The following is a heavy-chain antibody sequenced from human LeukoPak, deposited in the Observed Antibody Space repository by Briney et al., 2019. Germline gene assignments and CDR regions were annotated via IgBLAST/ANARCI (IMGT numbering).Heavy chain of an antibody. V-gene: IGHV1-3*03. D-gene: IGHD3-22*01. Sequence: ASVKVSCKASGYTFTSYAMHWVRQAPGQRLEWMGWINAGNGNTKYSQEFQGRVTITRDTSASTAYMELSSLRSEDTAVYYCARGILYYYDSSGLDYWGQGTLVTVSS. CDR3: ARGILYYYDSSGLDY. CDR2: INAGNGNT. CDR1: GYTFTSYA. J-gene: IGHJ4*02.